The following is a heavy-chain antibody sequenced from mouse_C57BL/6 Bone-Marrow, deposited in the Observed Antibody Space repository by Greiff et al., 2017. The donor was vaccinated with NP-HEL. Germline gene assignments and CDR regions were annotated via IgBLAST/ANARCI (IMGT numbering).Heavy chain of an antibody. J-gene: IGHJ3*01. V-gene: IGHV5-6*01. CDR1: GFTFSSSG. CDR2: ISSGGSYT. Sequence: EVMLVESGGDLVKPGGSLKLSCAASGFTFSSSGMSWVRPTPDNRLAWVATISSGGSYTYYPDSVQGRFTISRDNAKNTLYLPMSSLKSEDTAMYYCARLYDGFLFAYWGQGTLVTVSA. CDR3: ARLYDGFLFAY. D-gene: IGHD2-3*01.